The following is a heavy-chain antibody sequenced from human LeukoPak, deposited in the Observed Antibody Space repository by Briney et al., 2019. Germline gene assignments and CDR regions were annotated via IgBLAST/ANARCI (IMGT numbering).Heavy chain of an antibody. Sequence: SETQSLTCTVSGGSISSGGYYWSWIRQHPGKGLEWIGYIYYSGSTYYNPSLKSRVTISVDTSKNQFSLKLSSVTAADTAVYYCARGGGSYAFDYWGQGTLVTVSS. CDR2: IYYSGST. CDR3: ARGGGSYAFDY. D-gene: IGHD1-26*01. V-gene: IGHV4-31*03. J-gene: IGHJ4*02. CDR1: GGSISSGGYY.